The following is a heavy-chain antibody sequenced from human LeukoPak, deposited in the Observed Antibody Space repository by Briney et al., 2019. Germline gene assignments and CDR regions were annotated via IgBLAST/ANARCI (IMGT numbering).Heavy chain of an antibody. Sequence: GGSLRLSCAASGFTFSSYAMSWVRQAPGKGLEWVSAISGSGGSTYYADPVKGRFTISRDNSKNTLYLQMNSLRAEDTAVYYCAKGYTSDSTMIVVDATPFDYWGQGTLVTVSS. D-gene: IGHD3-22*01. CDR2: ISGSGGST. CDR1: GFTFSSYA. J-gene: IGHJ4*02. CDR3: AKGYTSDSTMIVVDATPFDY. V-gene: IGHV3-23*01.